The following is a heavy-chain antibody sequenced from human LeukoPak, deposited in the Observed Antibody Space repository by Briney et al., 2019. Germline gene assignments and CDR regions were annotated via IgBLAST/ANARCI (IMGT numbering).Heavy chain of an antibody. CDR3: ARDSDSTGNYLDYFDY. D-gene: IGHD3-22*01. CDR1: GYTFTSYG. J-gene: IGHJ4*02. V-gene: IGHV1-18*01. CDR2: ISAYNGNT. Sequence: ASVKVSCKASGYTFTSYGISWVRQAPGQGLEWMGWISAYNGNTNYAQKFQGRITVTTDTSTSTAYMELRSLRSDDTAVYYCARDSDSTGNYLDYFDYWGQGTLVTVSS.